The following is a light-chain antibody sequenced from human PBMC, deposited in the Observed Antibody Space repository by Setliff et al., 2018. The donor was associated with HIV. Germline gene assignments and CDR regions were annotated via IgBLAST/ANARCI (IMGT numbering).Light chain of an antibody. CDR3: SSYTSSSVYV. CDR2: EVS. Sequence: ALAQPASVSGAPGQSITISCTGTSSDVGSYNYVSCYQQHPGKAPILMIYEVSNRPSGVSNRFSGSKSGTTTSLTISGLQAEDEAYYYCSSYTSSSVYVFGTGTKVTVL. CDR1: SSDVGSYNY. J-gene: IGLJ1*01. V-gene: IGLV2-14*01.